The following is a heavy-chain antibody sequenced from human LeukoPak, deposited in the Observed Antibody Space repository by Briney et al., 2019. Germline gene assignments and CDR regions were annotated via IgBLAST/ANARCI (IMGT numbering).Heavy chain of an antibody. CDR2: IYYSGST. V-gene: IGHV4-30-4*01. J-gene: IGHJ6*02. Sequence: MASQTLSLTCTVSGGSISSGDYYWSWIRQPPGKGLEWIGYIYYSGSTYYNPSLKSRVTISVDTSKNQFSLKLSSVTAADTAVYYCAGTSYGSGSYYRIYYYYGMDVWGQGTTVTVSS. D-gene: IGHD3-10*01. CDR1: GGSISSGDYY. CDR3: AGTSYGSGSYYRIYYYYGMDV.